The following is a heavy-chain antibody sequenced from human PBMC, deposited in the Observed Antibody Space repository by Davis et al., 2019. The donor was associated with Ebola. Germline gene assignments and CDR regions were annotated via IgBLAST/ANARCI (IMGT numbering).Heavy chain of an antibody. CDR1: GLPFSAYF. J-gene: IGHJ4*02. CDR3: ARQASLYGNIDY. Sequence: GESLKISCGVSGLPFSAYFMDWVRLTPGTGLEWVGLSRNQENHYNTEYAASVRGRFTISRDDSKKSMYLQMNSLRTEDAAVYYCARQASLYGNIDYWGQGTLVTVSS. CDR2: SRNQENHYNT. V-gene: IGHV3-72*01. D-gene: IGHD2/OR15-2a*01.